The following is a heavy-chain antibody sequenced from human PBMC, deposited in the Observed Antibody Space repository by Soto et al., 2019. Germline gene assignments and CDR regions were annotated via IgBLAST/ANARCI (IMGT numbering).Heavy chain of an antibody. CDR3: AGEGYTSSYIHSLIDS. D-gene: IGHD6-6*01. CDR1: GGTFSSYG. V-gene: IGHV1-69*10. CDR2: IIPFLGTT. J-gene: IGHJ4*02. Sequence: RASVKVSCKASGGTFSSYGISWVRQAPGQGLEWMGRIIPFLGTTNYAQNFQDRLTVTADTSTNTAFMELSSLRSDDTAVYYCAGEGYTSSYIHSLIDSWGQGTLVTVSS.